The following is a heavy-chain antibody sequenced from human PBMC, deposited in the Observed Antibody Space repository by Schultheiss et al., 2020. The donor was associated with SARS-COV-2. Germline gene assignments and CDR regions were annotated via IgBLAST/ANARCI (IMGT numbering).Heavy chain of an antibody. D-gene: IGHD2/OR15-2a*01. CDR2: IYYSGST. CDR3: ARENIPRTAFDI. J-gene: IGHJ3*02. V-gene: IGHV4-59*01. Sequence: GSLRLSCTVSGGSISSYYWSWIRQPAGKGLEWIGYIYYSGSTYYNPSLKSRVTISVDTSKNQFSLKLSSVTAADTAVYYCARENIPRTAFDIWGQGTMVTVSS. CDR1: GGSISSYY.